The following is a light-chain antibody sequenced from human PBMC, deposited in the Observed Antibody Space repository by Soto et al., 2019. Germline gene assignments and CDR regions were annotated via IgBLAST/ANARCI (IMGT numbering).Light chain of an antibody. V-gene: IGLV2-14*01. CDR2: EVA. J-gene: IGLJ1*01. Sequence: SALTHPSSGSVSPVQSITISCTGTSSDFGAYNYVSWYQHHPCKAPQIIIFEVANRPIGIPPRFSGSKSGNTASLTISGLQAEDEADYYCCSHTTNYTYVFGTGTKVTVL. CDR1: SSDFGAYNY. CDR3: CSHTTNYTYV.